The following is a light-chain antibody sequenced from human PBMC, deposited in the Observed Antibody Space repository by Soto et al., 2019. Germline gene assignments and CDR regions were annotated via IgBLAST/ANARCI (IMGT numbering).Light chain of an antibody. V-gene: IGLV2-23*01. CDR1: SSDVGSSNL. J-gene: IGLJ1*01. CDR3: CSFARGSTSYV. CDR2: EGT. Sequence: QSALTQPASVSGSPGQSIAISCTGTSSDVGSSNLLSWYQHHPGKAPKLIIYEGTRRPSGVSGRFSGSMSGNTASLTISGLQAEDEAEYYCCSFARGSTSYVFGTGTKVTVL.